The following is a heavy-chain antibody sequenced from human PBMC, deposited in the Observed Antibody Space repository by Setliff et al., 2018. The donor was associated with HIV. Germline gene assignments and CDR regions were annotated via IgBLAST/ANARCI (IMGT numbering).Heavy chain of an antibody. CDR3: ARMVPANGYPSDY. CDR2: ISAHNGNT. CDR1: AYTFTSYG. V-gene: IGHV1-18*01. Sequence: ASVKVSCKASAYTFTSYGVSWVRQAPGQGLEWMGWISAHNGNTNYAQNFQGRVIMTTATSTSTAYMELRSLRSDDTAAYYCARMVPANGYPSDYWRQGTLVAFS. D-gene: IGHD2-8*01. J-gene: IGHJ4*02.